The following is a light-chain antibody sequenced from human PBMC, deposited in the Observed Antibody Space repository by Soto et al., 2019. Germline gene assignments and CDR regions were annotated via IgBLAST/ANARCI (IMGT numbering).Light chain of an antibody. J-gene: IGKJ4*01. CDR3: QQLNSYPLT. Sequence: DIQLIQSPSFLSASVGDRVTITCRASQGISSYLAWYQQKPGKAPKLLISAASTLQSGVPSRFSGSGSETEFTLTISSLQPEDFATYYCQQLNSYPLTFGGGTKVEIK. CDR2: AAS. CDR1: QGISSY. V-gene: IGKV1-9*01.